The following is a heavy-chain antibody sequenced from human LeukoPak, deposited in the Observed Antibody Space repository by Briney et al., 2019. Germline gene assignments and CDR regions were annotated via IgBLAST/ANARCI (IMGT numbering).Heavy chain of an antibody. CDR3: AGGFGVAFDI. V-gene: IGHV3-48*04. CDR1: GFTFSSYS. CDR2: ISSSSSTI. Sequence: PGGSLRLSCAASGFTFSSYSMNWVRQAPGKGLEWVSYISSSSSTIYYADSVKGRFTISRDNAKNSLYLQMNSLRAEDTAVYYCAGGFGVAFDIWGQGTMVTVSS. D-gene: IGHD3-16*01. J-gene: IGHJ3*02.